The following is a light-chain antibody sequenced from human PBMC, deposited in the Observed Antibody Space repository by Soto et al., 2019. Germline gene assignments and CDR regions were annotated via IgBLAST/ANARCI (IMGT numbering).Light chain of an antibody. V-gene: IGKV3-11*01. CDR3: QQRGNWPPGFT. Sequence: EIVLTQSPATVSLSLGEIATLSCRASQSVSMHLAWYQQKPGQAPRLLIYDTSNRATGIPARFSGSGSGTDFTLTISTLEPEDFAVYYCQQRGNWPPGFTFGPGTKVDIK. CDR2: DTS. J-gene: IGKJ3*01. CDR1: QSVSMH.